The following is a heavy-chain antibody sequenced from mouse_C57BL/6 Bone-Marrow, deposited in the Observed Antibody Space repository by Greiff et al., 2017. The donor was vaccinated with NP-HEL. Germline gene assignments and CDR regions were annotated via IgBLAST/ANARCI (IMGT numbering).Heavy chain of an antibody. CDR3: ASYYSNSLYAMDY. V-gene: IGHV1-81*01. CDR2: IYPRSGNT. CDR1: GYTFTSYG. Sequence: VHLVESGAELARPGASVKLSCKASGYTFTSYGISWVKQRTGQGLEWIGEIYPRSGNTYYNEKFKGKATLTADKSSSTAYMELRSLTSEDSAVYFCASYYSNSLYAMDYWGQGTSVTVSS. J-gene: IGHJ4*01. D-gene: IGHD2-5*01.